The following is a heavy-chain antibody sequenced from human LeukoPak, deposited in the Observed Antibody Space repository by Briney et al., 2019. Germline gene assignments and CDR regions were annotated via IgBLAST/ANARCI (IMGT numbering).Heavy chain of an antibody. J-gene: IGHJ5*02. CDR3: ARYGRGGFDP. CDR2: ISSSGST. V-gene: IGHV4-61*02. D-gene: IGHD3-16*01. Sequence: SQTLSLTCTVSGGSISSGSYYWSWIRQPAGKGLEWMGRISSSGSTNYNPSLKTRVTISMDTSKNQFSLKLTSMTAADTALYYCARYGRGGFDPWGQGTLVTVSS. CDR1: GGSISSGSYY.